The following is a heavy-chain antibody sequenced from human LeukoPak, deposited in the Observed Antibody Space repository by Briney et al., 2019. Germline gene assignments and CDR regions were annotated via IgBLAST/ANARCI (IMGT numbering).Heavy chain of an antibody. Sequence: ASVTVSCKASGYTFTGYYMHWVRQAPGQGLEWMGWINPNSGGTNCAQKFQGRVTMTRDTSISTAYMELSRLRSDDTAVYYCARGNYDFWSGYTFDYWGQGTLVTVPS. CDR2: INPNSGGT. D-gene: IGHD3-3*01. V-gene: IGHV1-2*02. CDR3: ARGNYDFWSGYTFDY. J-gene: IGHJ4*02. CDR1: GYTFTGYY.